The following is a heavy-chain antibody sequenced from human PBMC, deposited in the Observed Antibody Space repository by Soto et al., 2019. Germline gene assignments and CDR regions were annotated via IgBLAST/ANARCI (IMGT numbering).Heavy chain of an antibody. CDR3: AKDGRGWYGRNY. D-gene: IGHD6-19*01. J-gene: IGHJ4*02. CDR2: ISGSVGST. V-gene: IGHV3-23*01. CDR1: GFTFSSYA. Sequence: GGSVRLSCAASGFTFSSYAMSWVRQAPGKGLEWVSAISGSVGSTYYADSVKGRFTISRDNSKNTLYLQMNSLRAEDTAVYYCAKDGRGWYGRNYWGQGTLVTVSS.